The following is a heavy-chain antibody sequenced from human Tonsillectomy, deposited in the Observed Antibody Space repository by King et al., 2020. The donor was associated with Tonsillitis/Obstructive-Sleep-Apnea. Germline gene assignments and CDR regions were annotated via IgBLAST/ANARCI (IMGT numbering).Heavy chain of an antibody. Sequence: VQLVESGGGVVQPGRSLRLSCAASGFTFSSYGMHWVRQAPGKGLEWVAVIWYDGSNKYYADSVKGRFTISRDNSKNTLYLQMNSLRAEDTAVYYCARDQSITIFGRGGYYYYYMDVWGKGTTVTVSS. CDR1: GFTFSSYG. J-gene: IGHJ6*03. CDR2: IWYDGSNK. V-gene: IGHV3-33*01. D-gene: IGHD3-3*01. CDR3: ARDQSITIFGRGGYYYYYMDV.